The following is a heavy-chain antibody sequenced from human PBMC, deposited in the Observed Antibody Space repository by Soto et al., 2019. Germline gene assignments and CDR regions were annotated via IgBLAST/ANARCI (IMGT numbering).Heavy chain of an antibody. J-gene: IGHJ4*02. CDR3: ARVVSAGVDY. CDR1: GYSFTILD. Sequence: QVQLVQSGAEVREPGASVKVSCKASGYSFTILDINWVRQTAGQGLEWMGWMQPSTGRTGYAQKFQGRVTMTRDTSINPAYMELTTLTSDDPAFYYCARVVSAGVDYWGQGPLVTVSS. CDR2: MQPSTGRT. V-gene: IGHV1-8*01. D-gene: IGHD1-26*01.